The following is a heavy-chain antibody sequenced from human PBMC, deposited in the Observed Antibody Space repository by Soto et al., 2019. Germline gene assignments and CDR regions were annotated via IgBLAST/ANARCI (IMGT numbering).Heavy chain of an antibody. CDR1: GFSFSDYE. Sequence: GGSLRLSCAVSGFSFSDYEMSWVRQAPGKGLEWISSISGSGTTNYAESVKGRFTISRDNAHKSLFLEMKDLRVEDTAVYYCARGGIHWGQGTLVTVSS. CDR3: ARGGIH. V-gene: IGHV3-48*03. D-gene: IGHD3-16*01. CDR2: ISGSGTT. J-gene: IGHJ4*02.